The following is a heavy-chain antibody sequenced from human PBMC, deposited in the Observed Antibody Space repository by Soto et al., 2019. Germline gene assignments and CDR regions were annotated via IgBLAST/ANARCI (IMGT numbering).Heavy chain of an antibody. J-gene: IGHJ6*03. CDR2: ISGSGGST. Sequence: SCAASGFTLSSYAMGWVRQAPGKGLEWVSAISGSGGSTYYADSVKGRFTISRDNSKNTLYLQMNSLRAEDTAVYYCAKAGYCSSATCATRYYYMDVWGKGTTVTVSS. CDR1: GFTLSSYA. CDR3: AKAGYCSSATCATRYYYMDV. D-gene: IGHD2-2*01. V-gene: IGHV3-23*01.